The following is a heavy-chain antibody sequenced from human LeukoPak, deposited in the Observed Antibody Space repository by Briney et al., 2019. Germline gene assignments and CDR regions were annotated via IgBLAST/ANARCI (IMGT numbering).Heavy chain of an antibody. J-gene: IGHJ6*03. D-gene: IGHD6-6*01. CDR3: ASSREQLPGYYYYMDV. Sequence: ASVKVSCKVSGYTFTSFVISWVRQAPGQGPEGTGWISAYNGNTNYAQKFQGRVTMTTDTSTSTAYMELGSLRSDDTAVYYCASSREQLPGYYYYMDVWGKGTTVTVSS. V-gene: IGHV1-18*01. CDR1: GYTFTSFV. CDR2: ISAYNGNT.